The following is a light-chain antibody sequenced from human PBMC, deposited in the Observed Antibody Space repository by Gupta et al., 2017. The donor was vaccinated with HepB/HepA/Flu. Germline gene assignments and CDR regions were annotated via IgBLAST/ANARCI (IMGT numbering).Light chain of an antibody. J-gene: IGKJ4*01. CDR2: AAS. V-gene: IGKV1-9*01. CDR1: QDLRSY. Sequence: DIELTQSPSFLSASVGDRVTITCRASQDLRSYLAWYQQRPGKAPNLLIYAASTLQSGVPSRFSGSASGTEFTLTISILHPEDFATYYCQQLNSYPITFGGGTKVEIK. CDR3: QQLNSYPIT.